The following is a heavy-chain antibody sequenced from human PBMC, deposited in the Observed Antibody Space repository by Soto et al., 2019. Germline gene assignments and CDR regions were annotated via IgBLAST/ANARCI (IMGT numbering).Heavy chain of an antibody. Sequence: GGSLRLSCAASGFTFSSYWMHWVRQAPGKGLVWVSRINSDGSSTSYADSVKGRFTISRDNAKNTLYLQMNSLRAEDTAVYYCARFGGYYAFDIWGQGTMVTVSS. D-gene: IGHD3-22*01. V-gene: IGHV3-74*01. CDR2: INSDGSST. CDR3: ARFGGYYAFDI. CDR1: GFTFSSYW. J-gene: IGHJ3*02.